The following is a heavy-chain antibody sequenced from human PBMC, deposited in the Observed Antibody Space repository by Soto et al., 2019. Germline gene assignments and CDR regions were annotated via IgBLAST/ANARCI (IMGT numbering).Heavy chain of an antibody. CDR3: ARGGQYDYYYGMDV. CDR1: GGSFSGYY. Sequence: QVQLQQWGAGLLKPSETLSLTCAVYGGSFSGYYWSWIRQPPGKGLEWIGEINHSGSTNYNPSLKSRVTISVDTSKNQFSLKLSSVTAADTAVYYCARGGQYDYYYGMDVWGQGTTVTFSS. V-gene: IGHV4-34*01. CDR2: INHSGST. J-gene: IGHJ6*02.